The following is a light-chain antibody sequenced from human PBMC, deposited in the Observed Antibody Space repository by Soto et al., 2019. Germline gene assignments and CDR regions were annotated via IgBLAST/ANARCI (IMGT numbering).Light chain of an antibody. Sequence: EIVLTPSPATLSLSPGERATLSCLASQSVNNYLAWYQQKPGQTPRLLIYDASKRATGIPARFSGRGSGTDFTLTISSLAPEDFAVYYCHQRYSWPLPFGGGTKVDIK. CDR3: HQRYSWPLP. J-gene: IGKJ4*01. CDR1: QSVNNY. V-gene: IGKV3-11*01. CDR2: DAS.